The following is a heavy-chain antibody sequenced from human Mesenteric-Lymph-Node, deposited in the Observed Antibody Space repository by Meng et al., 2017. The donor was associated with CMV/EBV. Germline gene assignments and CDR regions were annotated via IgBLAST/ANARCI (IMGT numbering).Heavy chain of an antibody. D-gene: IGHD5-18*01. J-gene: IGHJ4*02. CDR3: ASRGYSFGYQGFDY. V-gene: IGHV4-34*01. Sequence: VVYSGSFSGYYWSWIRQPPGKGLEWIGEIYHSGNTNYNPSLKSRVTISVDKSKNHFSLKLSSVTAADTAVYYCASRGYSFGYQGFDYWGQGTLVTVSS. CDR2: IYHSGNT. CDR1: SGSFSGYY.